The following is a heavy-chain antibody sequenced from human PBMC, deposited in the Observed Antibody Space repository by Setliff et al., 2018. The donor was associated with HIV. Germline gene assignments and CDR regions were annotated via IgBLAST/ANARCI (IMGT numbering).Heavy chain of an antibody. Sequence: SETLSLTCAVYGGSFSGYYWSWVRQSPGKGLEWIGEINHSGSTKYNPSLKSRVTISVDTSKNQFSLKLSSVTAADTAVYYCARGTAYYNFWSGYSQDYYYYMDVWGKGTTVTVSS. CDR1: GGSFSGYY. J-gene: IGHJ6*03. CDR2: INHSGST. CDR3: ARGTAYYNFWSGYSQDYYYYMDV. V-gene: IGHV4-34*01. D-gene: IGHD3-3*01.